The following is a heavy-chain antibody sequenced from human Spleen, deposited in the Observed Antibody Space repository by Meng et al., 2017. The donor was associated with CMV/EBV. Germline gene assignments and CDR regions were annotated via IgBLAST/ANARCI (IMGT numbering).Heavy chain of an antibody. J-gene: IGHJ6*02. V-gene: IGHV3-23*03. CDR1: GFTFRSYA. D-gene: IGHD5-12*01. CDR3: AKDHVLATILGGDGLDV. Sequence: GGSLRLSCAASGFTFRSYAMSWVRQAPGKGLEWVSLIYSDDSTFYADSVKGRFTISRDNSRNTLYLQMNRLRAEDTAVYYCAKDHVLATILGGDGLDVWGQGTTVTVSS. CDR2: IYSDDST.